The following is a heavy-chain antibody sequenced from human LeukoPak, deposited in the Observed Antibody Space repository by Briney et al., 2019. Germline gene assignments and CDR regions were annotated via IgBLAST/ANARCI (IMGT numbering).Heavy chain of an antibody. D-gene: IGHD3-10*01. CDR1: GYTFTGYY. Sequence: RASVKVSCKASGYTFTGYYMHWVRQAPGQGLEWMGWINPNSGGTNYAQKFQGRVTMTRDTSASTAYMELSSLRSEDMAVYYCARSLRLSGSTNWFDPWGQGTLVTVFS. J-gene: IGHJ5*02. CDR2: INPNSGGT. V-gene: IGHV1-2*02. CDR3: ARSLRLSGSTNWFDP.